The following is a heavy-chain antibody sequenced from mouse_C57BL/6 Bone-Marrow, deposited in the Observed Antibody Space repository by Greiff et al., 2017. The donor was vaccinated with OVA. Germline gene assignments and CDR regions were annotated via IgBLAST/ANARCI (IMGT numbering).Heavy chain of an antibody. D-gene: IGHD1-1*01. J-gene: IGHJ4*01. CDR3: ALKVVAPYYAMDY. CDR1: GFSLTSYG. Sequence: VQGVESGPGLVQPSQSLSITCTVSGFSLTSYGVHWVRQSPGKGLEWLGVIWSGGSTDYNAAFISRLSISKDNSKSQVFFKMNSLQADDTAIYYCALKVVAPYYAMDYWGQGTSVTVSS. V-gene: IGHV2-2*01. CDR2: IWSGGST.